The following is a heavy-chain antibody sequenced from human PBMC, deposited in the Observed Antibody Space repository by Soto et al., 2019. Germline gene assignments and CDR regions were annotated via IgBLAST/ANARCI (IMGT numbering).Heavy chain of an antibody. J-gene: IGHJ6*02. V-gene: IGHV4-30-2*01. Sequence: QLQLQESGSGLVKPSQTLSLTCAVSGGSISSGGYSWSWIRQPPGKGLEWIGYIYHSGSTYYNPSLKSRVTISVDRSKNQFSLKLRSVTAADTAVYYCARDEDYYGMDGWGQWTTVTVSS. CDR2: IYHSGST. CDR1: GGSISSGGYS. CDR3: ARDEDYYGMDG.